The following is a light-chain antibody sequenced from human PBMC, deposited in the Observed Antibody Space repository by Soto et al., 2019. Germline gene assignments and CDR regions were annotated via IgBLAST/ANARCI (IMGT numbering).Light chain of an antibody. CDR3: QQSYSTPPWK. V-gene: IGKV1-39*01. CDR1: QSISSY. CDR2: AAS. Sequence: DVQITQSPSSLSGSVGHRVTITFRSSQSISSYLNWYQQKPGKAPKLLIYAASSLQSGVPSRFSGSGSGTDFTLTISSLQPEDFATYYCQQSYSTPPWKFGQGTKVDIK. J-gene: IGKJ1*01.